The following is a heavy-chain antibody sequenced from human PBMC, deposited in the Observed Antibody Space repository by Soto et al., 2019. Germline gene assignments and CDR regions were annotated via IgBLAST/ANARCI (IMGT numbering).Heavy chain of an antibody. J-gene: IGHJ3*01. Sequence: QVYLVESGGGLVKPGGSLRLSCVASGFSFSDYYMIWIRQAPGKGLEWVSYVSSGSTYTNYADSVKGRFTISRDDAKKSLYLQMNSLRAEDTAVYYCARAQRYYHPSAGFAMWGQGTMVTVSS. CDR1: GFSFSDYY. CDR2: VSSGSTYT. CDR3: ARAQRYYHPSAGFAM. V-gene: IGHV3-11*05. D-gene: IGHD3-10*01.